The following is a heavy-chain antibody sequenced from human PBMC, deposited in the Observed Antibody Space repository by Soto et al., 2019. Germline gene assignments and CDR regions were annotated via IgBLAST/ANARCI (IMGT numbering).Heavy chain of an antibody. D-gene: IGHD5-18*01. J-gene: IGHJ5*02. CDR3: ARGRRYSFMFDP. CDR2: INHSGST. Sequence: QVQLQQWGAGLLKPSETLSLTCAVYGGSFSGYYWSWIRQPPGKGLEWIGEINHSGSTNYNPSLKIRVTISVDTSKNQFSMKLSSVTAADTAVYYCARGRRYSFMFDPWGQGTLVTVSS. V-gene: IGHV4-34*01. CDR1: GGSFSGYY.